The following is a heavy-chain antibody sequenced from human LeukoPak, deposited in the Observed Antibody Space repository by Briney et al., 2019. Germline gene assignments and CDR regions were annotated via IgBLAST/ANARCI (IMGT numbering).Heavy chain of an antibody. D-gene: IGHD6-13*01. V-gene: IGHV4-34*01. CDR2: INHSGST. CDR1: GGSFSGYY. CDR3: ARDKGGIAAGTFDP. J-gene: IGHJ5*02. Sequence: SETLSLTCAVYGGSFSGYYWSWIRQPPGKGLEWIGEINHSGSTNYNPSLKSRVTISVDTSKNQFSLKLSSVTAADPAVYYCARDKGGIAAGTFDPWGQGTLVTVSS.